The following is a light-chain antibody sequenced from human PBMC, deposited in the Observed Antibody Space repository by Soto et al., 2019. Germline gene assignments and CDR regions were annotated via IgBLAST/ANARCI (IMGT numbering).Light chain of an antibody. CDR1: SSNIGSNY. J-gene: IGLJ7*01. CDR2: RNN. V-gene: IGLV1-47*01. Sequence: QLVLTQPPSASGTPGQRVTISCSGSSSNIGSNYVYWYQQLPGTAPKLLIYRNNQRPSGVPDRFSGSKSGTSASLAISGLRSEDEADYYCAAWDDSLSGPVFGGGTQLTVL. CDR3: AAWDDSLSGPV.